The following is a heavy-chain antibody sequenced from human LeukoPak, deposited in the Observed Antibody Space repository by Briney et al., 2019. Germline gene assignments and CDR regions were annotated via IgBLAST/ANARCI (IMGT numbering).Heavy chain of an antibody. CDR3: ASRHLALRHGYYYMDV. CDR1: GGSISSGGYY. Sequence: SETLSLTCAVSGGSISSGGYYWSWIRQPPGKGLEWIGYIYHSGSTYYNPSLKSRVTISVDRSKNQFSLKLSSVTAADTAVYYCASRHLALRHGYYYMDVWGKGTTVTVSS. CDR2: IYHSGST. J-gene: IGHJ6*03. V-gene: IGHV4-30-2*01.